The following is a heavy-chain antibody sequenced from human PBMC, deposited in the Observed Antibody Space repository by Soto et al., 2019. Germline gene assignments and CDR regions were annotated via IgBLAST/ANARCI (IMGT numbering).Heavy chain of an antibody. V-gene: IGHV4-59*12. CDR2: IHYSGSA. CDR1: GSSIIGYY. Sequence: SETLSLTCTFSGSSIIGYYWTWIRQSPERGLEWFGSIHYSGSANYNPSLNSRLTMSVDRSKSQFSMRLASVTPAVPRAYCGARGGGGRGLNWVDPWGQGTLVIVCS. D-gene: IGHD3-16*01. J-gene: IGHJ5*02. CDR3: ARGGGGRGLNWVDP.